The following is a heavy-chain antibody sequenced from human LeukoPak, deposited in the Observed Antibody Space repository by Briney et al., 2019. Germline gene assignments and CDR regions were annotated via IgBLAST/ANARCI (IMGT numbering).Heavy chain of an antibody. CDR3: ARLYYDFWSGLGTQYYFGY. V-gene: IGHV4-34*01. CDR1: GGSFSGYY. J-gene: IGHJ4*02. CDR2: INHSGST. D-gene: IGHD3-3*01. Sequence: PSETLSLTCAVYGGSFSGYYWSWIRQPPGKGLEWIGEINHSGSTNYNPSLKSRVTISIDTSKNQFSLKLSSVTAADTAVYYCARLYYDFWSGLGTQYYFGYWGQGTLVTVSS.